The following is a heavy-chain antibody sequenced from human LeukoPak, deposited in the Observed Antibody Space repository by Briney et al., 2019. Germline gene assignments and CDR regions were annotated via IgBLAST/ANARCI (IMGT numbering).Heavy chain of an antibody. CDR1: GFTVSNNY. V-gene: IGHV3-66*01. Sequence: GALRLSCAASGFTVSNNYMSWVRQAPGKGLERVSVIYSGGSTYYADSVKGRFTISRDNSKNMVYLQMNSLRAEDTAVYYCARAHPVTSDWNQRVGSWFDPWGQGTLVTVSS. D-gene: IGHD1-1*01. CDR3: ARAHPVTSDWNQRVGSWFDP. CDR2: IYSGGST. J-gene: IGHJ5*02.